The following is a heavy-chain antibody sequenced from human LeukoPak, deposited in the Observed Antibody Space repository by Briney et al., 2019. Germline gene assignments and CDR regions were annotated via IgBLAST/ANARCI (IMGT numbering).Heavy chain of an antibody. D-gene: IGHD3-22*01. Sequence: ASVKVSCKASGGTFSSYAISWVRQAPGQGLEWMGRIIPILGIANYAQKFQGRVTITADKSTSTAYMELSSLRSDDTAVYYCARQWLLLHFDYWGQGTLVTVSS. J-gene: IGHJ4*02. CDR2: IIPILGIA. CDR3: ARQWLLLHFDY. V-gene: IGHV1-69*04. CDR1: GGTFSSYA.